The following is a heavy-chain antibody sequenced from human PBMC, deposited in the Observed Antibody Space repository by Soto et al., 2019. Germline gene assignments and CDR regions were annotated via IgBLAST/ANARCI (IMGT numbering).Heavy chain of an antibody. Sequence: EVQLLESGGGLVQPGGSLRLSCAASGFTFSSYAMSWVRQAPGKGLEWVSVISGSGDSTYYADSVKGRFTISRDNSKNTRYLQMYSLRAEDTAVYYCAKRATGTDFDYWGQGTLVTVSS. J-gene: IGHJ4*02. D-gene: IGHD1-1*01. CDR3: AKRATGTDFDY. CDR2: ISGSGDST. V-gene: IGHV3-23*01. CDR1: GFTFSSYA.